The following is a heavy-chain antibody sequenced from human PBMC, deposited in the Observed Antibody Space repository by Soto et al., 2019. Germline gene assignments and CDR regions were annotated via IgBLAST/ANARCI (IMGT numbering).Heavy chain of an antibody. J-gene: IGHJ4*02. Sequence: KPSETLSLTCTVSGGSISSSSYYWGWIRQPPGKGLEWIGSIYYSGSTYYNPSLKSRVTISVDTSKNQFSLKLSSVTAADTAVYYFARRDVLRYFDTTKNYFDYWGQGTLVTVSS. CDR3: ARRDVLRYFDTTKNYFDY. D-gene: IGHD3-9*01. CDR1: GGSISSSSYY. CDR2: IYYSGST. V-gene: IGHV4-39*01.